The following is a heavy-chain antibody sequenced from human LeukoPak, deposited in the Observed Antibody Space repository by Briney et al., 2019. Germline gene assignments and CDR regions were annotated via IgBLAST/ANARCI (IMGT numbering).Heavy chain of an antibody. D-gene: IGHD6-13*01. V-gene: IGHV1-2*02. CDR1: GYTFTGYY. CDR3: ATEYSSSGPSHAFDI. CDR2: INPNSGGT. J-gene: IGHJ3*02. Sequence: ASVKVSCMASGYTFTGYYMHWVRQAPGQGLEWMGWINPNSGGTNYAQKFQGRVTMTRDTSISTAYMELSRLRSDDTAVYYCATEYSSSGPSHAFDIWGQGTMVTVSS.